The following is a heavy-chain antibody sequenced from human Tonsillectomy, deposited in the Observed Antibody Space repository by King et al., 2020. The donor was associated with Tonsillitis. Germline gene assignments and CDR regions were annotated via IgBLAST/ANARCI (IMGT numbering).Heavy chain of an antibody. D-gene: IGHD6-13*01. V-gene: IGHV1-2*04. CDR3: ARVSWDDAFDI. CDR1: GYTFTGYF. CDR2: INPNSGDT. Sequence: QLVQSGAEVKKPGASVKVSCKASGYTFTGYFLHWVRQAPGQGLEWMGWINPNSGDTHYAQRFQAWVTMTRDTSISTAYMELSRLRSDDTAVYYCARVSWDDAFDIWGQGTMVTVSS. J-gene: IGHJ3*02.